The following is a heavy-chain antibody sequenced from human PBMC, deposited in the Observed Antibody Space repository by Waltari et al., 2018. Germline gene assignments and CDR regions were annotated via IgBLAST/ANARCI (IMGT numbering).Heavy chain of an antibody. CDR2: ISSSSSTI. CDR1: GFTFSSYS. CDR3: ARARNLYFDL. Sequence: EVQLVESGGGLVQPGGSLRLSCAASGFTFSSYSMNWVRQAPGKGLEWVSYISSSSSTINYADSVNGRFTISEVNAKNSRYLQMNILRAEDTAVYYCARARNLYFDLWGRGTLVTVSS. V-gene: IGHV3-48*01. J-gene: IGHJ2*01.